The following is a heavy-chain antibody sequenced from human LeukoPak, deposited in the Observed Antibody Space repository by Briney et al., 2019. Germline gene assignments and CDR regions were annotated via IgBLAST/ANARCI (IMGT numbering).Heavy chain of an antibody. J-gene: IGHJ4*02. V-gene: IGHV3-53*01. Sequence: GGTLRLSCAASGLTVSSTYTTWVRQAPGKGLEWVSIIYSGGSTYYATSVKGRFTISRDNSKNTLYLQMNSLRVEDTAVYYCANLPRGDYWGQGTLVTVSS. CDR1: GLTVSSTY. CDR2: IYSGGST. D-gene: IGHD3-10*01. CDR3: ANLPRGDY.